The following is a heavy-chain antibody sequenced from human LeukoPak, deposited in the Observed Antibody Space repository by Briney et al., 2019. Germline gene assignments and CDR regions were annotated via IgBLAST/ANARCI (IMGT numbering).Heavy chain of an antibody. CDR1: GGSISSSSYY. CDR3: ARANGWGYYFDY. CDR2: IYYSGST. V-gene: IGHV4-39*07. D-gene: IGHD6-19*01. Sequence: SETLSLTCTVSGGSISSSSYYWGWIRQPPGKGLEWIGSIYYSGSTYYNPSLKSRVTISVDTSKNQFSLKLSSVTAADTAVYYCARANGWGYYFDYWGQGTLVTVSS. J-gene: IGHJ4*02.